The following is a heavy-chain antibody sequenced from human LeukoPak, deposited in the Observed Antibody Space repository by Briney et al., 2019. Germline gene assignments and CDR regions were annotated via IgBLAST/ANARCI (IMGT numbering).Heavy chain of an antibody. CDR3: ARSQLYQRVFDY. CDR2: TYYRSRWYI. J-gene: IGHJ4*02. D-gene: IGHD2-15*01. Sequence: SQTLSLTCAISGDSVSSNSAAWIWIRQSPSRGLEWLGCTYYRSRWYIDYAVSVKSRITINPDTSKNQFSLQLRSVTAADTAVYYCARSQLYQRVFDYWGQGTLVTVSS. CDR1: GDSVSSNSAA. V-gene: IGHV6-1*01.